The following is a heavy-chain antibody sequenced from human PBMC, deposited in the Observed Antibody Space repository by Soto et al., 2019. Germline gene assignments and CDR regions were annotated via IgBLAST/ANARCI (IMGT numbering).Heavy chain of an antibody. CDR2: IYYRGST. Sequence: QVQLQESGPGLVKPSQTLSLTCTVSGGSISSVGSYWTWIRQHPGKGLEWIGFIYYRGSTYYNASLKSRVTSSVATSKNQFSLLLNSVTAADTAVYYCARVDGTETSYYFDYWGQGTLVTVSS. CDR1: GGSISSVGSY. D-gene: IGHD3-9*01. CDR3: ARVDGTETSYYFDY. V-gene: IGHV4-31*03. J-gene: IGHJ4*02.